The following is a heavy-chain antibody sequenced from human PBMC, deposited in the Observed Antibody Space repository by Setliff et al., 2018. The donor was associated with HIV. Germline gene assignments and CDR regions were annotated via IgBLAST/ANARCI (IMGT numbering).Heavy chain of an antibody. Sequence: PSETLSLTCTVSGGSISTSTYYWGWIRQPAGKGLEWIGRIYTSGSTNYNPSLQSRITISVDTSKNQFSLKLSSVTAADTAVYYCTRTNPLAAPPFDFWGQGTLVTVSS. CDR2: IYTSGST. V-gene: IGHV4-61*02. CDR1: GGSISTSTYY. D-gene: IGHD6-13*01. J-gene: IGHJ4*02. CDR3: TRTNPLAAPPFDF.